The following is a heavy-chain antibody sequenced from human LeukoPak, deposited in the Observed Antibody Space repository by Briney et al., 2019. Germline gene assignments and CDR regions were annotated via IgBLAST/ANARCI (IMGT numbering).Heavy chain of an antibody. Sequence: ASVKVSCKASGYTFTGYYMHWVRQAPGQGLEWMGWINPNSGGANYAQKFQGRVTMTRDTSISTAYMELSRLRSDDTAVYYCARGSSGWSSFDYWGQGTLVTVSS. CDR3: ARGSSGWSSFDY. J-gene: IGHJ4*02. V-gene: IGHV1-2*02. CDR1: GYTFTGYY. CDR2: INPNSGGA. D-gene: IGHD6-19*01.